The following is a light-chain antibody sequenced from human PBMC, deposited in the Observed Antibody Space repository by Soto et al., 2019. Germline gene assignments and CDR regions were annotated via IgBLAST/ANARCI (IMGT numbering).Light chain of an antibody. V-gene: IGLV2-8*01. CDR3: VLYMRSGISV. CDR1: SSDVGRYNY. CDR2: EVS. Sequence: QSALTQPPSASGSPGQSVTISCTGTSSDVGRYNYVSWYQQHPGKAPKLMIYEVSKRPSGIPDRFSGSILGNKAALTITGAQADDESDYYCVLYMRSGISVFGGGTKLTVL. J-gene: IGLJ3*02.